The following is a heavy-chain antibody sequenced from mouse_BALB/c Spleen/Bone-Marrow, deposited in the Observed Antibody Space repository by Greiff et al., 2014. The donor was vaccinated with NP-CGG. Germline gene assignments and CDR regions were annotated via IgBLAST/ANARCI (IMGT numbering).Heavy chain of an antibody. J-gene: IGHJ4*01. V-gene: IGHV10-1*02. Sequence: EVHLVESGGGLVQPKGSLKLSCAASGFTFNTYAMNWVRQAPGKGLEWVARIRSKSNNYATYYADSVKDRFTISRDDSQSMLYLQMNNLKTEDTAMYYCVYGYAMDYWGPGTSVTVSS. CDR3: VYGYAMDY. CDR2: IRSKSNNYAT. D-gene: IGHD2-2*01. CDR1: GFTFNTYA.